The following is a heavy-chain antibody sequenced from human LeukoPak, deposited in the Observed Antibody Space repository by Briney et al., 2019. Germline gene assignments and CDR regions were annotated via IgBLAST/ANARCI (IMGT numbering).Heavy chain of an antibody. V-gene: IGHV3-23*01. CDR1: GFTFSTNA. J-gene: IGHJ5*02. CDR3: AKDGIPWFDP. D-gene: IGHD1-26*01. CDR2: ISGSGAST. Sequence: GGSLRLSCLTSGFTFSTNAMSWVRQAPGKGLEWISGISGSGASTYYADSVKGRFTISRDNSKNTLYLQMNSLRAEDTAVYYCAKDGIPWFDPWGQGTLVTVSS.